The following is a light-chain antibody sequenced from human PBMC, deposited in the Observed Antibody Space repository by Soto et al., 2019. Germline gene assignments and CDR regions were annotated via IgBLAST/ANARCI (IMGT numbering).Light chain of an antibody. CDR3: QQYAGSPRT. J-gene: IGKJ1*01. CDR2: SAS. V-gene: IGKV3-20*01. CDR1: QNLGTLY. Sequence: EIVLTQSPGTLSLSPGERGTLSCRASQNLGTLYLAWFQQNSGQAPRLLIYSASRRATGIPDRFTGSGSGTDFTLTINRVEPEDFAVYFCQQYAGSPRTFGQGTKVDIK.